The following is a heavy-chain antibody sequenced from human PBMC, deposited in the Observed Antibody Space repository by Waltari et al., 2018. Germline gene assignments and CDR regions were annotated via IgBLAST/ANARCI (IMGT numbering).Heavy chain of an antibody. D-gene: IGHD2-21*02. CDR2: IKQDGSEK. Sequence: EVQLVESGGGLVQPGGSLRLSCAASGFTFSSYWMSWVRQAPGTGLEWVANIKQDGSEKYYVDSVKGRFTISRDNAKNSLYLQMNSLRAEDTAVYYCARAVCGGDCYSPYYYYYYGMDVWGQGTTVTVSS. V-gene: IGHV3-7*01. J-gene: IGHJ6*02. CDR1: GFTFSSYW. CDR3: ARAVCGGDCYSPYYYYYYGMDV.